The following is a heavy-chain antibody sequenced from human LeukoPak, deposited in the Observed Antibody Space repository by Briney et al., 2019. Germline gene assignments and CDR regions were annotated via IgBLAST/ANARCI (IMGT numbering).Heavy chain of an antibody. J-gene: IGHJ5*02. D-gene: IGHD4-17*01. CDR2: INHSGST. V-gene: IGHV4-34*01. CDR3: AGGYTVTLFDP. CDR1: GGSFSGYY. Sequence: SETLSLTCAVYGGSFSGYYWSWIRQPPGKGLEWIGEINHSGSTNYNPSLKSRVTISVDTSKNQFSLKLSSVTAADTAVYYCAGGYTVTLFDPWGQGTLVTVSS.